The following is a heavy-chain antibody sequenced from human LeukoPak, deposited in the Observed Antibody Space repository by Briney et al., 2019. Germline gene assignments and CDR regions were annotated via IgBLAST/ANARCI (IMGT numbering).Heavy chain of an antibody. V-gene: IGHV4-59*01. CDR1: GGSITSYY. D-gene: IGHD3-10*01. CDR3: ARGQPYYYGSGSYFDY. J-gene: IGHJ4*02. CDR2: VFYSENT. Sequence: SETLSLTCTVSGGSITSYYWSWIRQPPGKGLEWVGYVFYSENTRYNPSLGSRVTISVDTSKNQFSLKLSSVTAADTAVYYCARGQPYYYGSGSYFDYWGQGTLVTVSS.